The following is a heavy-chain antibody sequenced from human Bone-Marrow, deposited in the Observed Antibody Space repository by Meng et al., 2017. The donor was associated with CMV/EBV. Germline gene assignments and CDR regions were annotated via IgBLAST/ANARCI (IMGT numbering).Heavy chain of an antibody. CDR1: GFTFSSYG. CDR2: IWYDGSNK. Sequence: GESLKISCAASGFTFSSYGMHWVRQAPGKGLEWVAVIWYDGSNKYYADSVKGRFTISRDNSKNTLYLQMNSLRAEDTAVYYCAKDSTWFGESPYYFDDWGQGTLVTFSS. CDR3: AKDSTWFGESPYYFDD. D-gene: IGHD3-10*01. V-gene: IGHV3-33*06. J-gene: IGHJ4*02.